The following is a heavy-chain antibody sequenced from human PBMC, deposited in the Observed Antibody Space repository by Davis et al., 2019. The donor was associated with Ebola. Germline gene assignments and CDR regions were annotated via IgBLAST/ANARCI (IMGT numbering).Heavy chain of an antibody. V-gene: IGHV3-48*01. CDR2: ISSGSSTI. CDR1: GFTFSSYS. D-gene: IGHD5-24*01. CDR3: AKAPFGMATITFPYWYFDL. J-gene: IGHJ2*01. Sequence: PGGSLRLSCAASGFTFSSYSMTWVRQAPGKGLEWVSYISSGSSTIYYADSVKGRFTISRDNSKNTLYLQMNSLRAEDTAVYYCAKAPFGMATITFPYWYFDLWGRGTLVTVSS.